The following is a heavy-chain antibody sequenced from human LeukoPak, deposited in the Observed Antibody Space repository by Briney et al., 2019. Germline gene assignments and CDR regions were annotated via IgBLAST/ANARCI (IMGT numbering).Heavy chain of an antibody. CDR2: ISYDGSTK. Sequence: PGGSLRLSCAASGFSFSSHAMHWVRQAPGKGLEWVAFISYDGSTKTYADSVKGRFTISRDNSKNTLYLQMNSLRAEDTAVYYCAKDCSGGSCYFDYWGQGTLVTVSS. CDR1: GFSFSSHA. V-gene: IGHV3-30*02. D-gene: IGHD2-15*01. CDR3: AKDCSGGSCYFDY. J-gene: IGHJ4*02.